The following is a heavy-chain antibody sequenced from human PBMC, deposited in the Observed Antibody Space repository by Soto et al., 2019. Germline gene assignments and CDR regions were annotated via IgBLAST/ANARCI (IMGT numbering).Heavy chain of an antibody. Sequence: ASVKVSCKASGYTFTSYDINWVRQATGQGLEWMGWMNPNSGNTGYAQKFQGRVTMTRNTSISTAYMELSSLRSEDTAVYYCARCEKQLVRYYYYYYMDVWGKGTTVTVSS. D-gene: IGHD6-6*01. J-gene: IGHJ6*03. CDR3: ARCEKQLVRYYYYYYMDV. CDR1: GYTFTSYD. V-gene: IGHV1-8*01. CDR2: MNPNSGNT.